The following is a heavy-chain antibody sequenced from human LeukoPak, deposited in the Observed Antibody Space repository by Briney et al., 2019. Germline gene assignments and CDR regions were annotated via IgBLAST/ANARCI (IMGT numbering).Heavy chain of an antibody. CDR3: ARATWDPNYYYYMDV. Sequence: PGGSLRLSCLASGFTFSTYSMTWVRQVPGKGLDWVSAISADDTGYYADSVKGRFIVSRDNAKNSLFLQMNSLRAEDTAVYFCARATWDPNYYYYMDVWGKGTTVTISS. CDR1: GFTFSTYS. V-gene: IGHV3-69-1*01. CDR2: ISADDTG. D-gene: IGHD1-26*01. J-gene: IGHJ6*03.